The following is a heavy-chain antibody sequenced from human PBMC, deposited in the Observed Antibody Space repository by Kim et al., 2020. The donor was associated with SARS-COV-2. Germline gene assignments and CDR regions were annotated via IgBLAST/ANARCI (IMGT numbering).Heavy chain of an antibody. J-gene: IGHJ3*02. Sequence: SETLSLTCTVSGGSISSYYWSWIRQPPGKGLEWIGYIYYSGSTNYNPSLKSRVTISVDTYKNQFSLKLSSVTAADTAVYYCARDGSDCSSTSCLNDAFDIWGQGTMVTVSS. D-gene: IGHD2-2*01. CDR3: ARDGSDCSSTSCLNDAFDI. CDR1: GGSISSYY. V-gene: IGHV4-59*13. CDR2: IYYSGST.